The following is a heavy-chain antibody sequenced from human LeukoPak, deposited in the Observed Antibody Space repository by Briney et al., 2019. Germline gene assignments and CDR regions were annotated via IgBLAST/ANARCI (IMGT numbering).Heavy chain of an antibody. J-gene: IGHJ4*02. CDR3: ARIAYYYDSSGYLIDY. D-gene: IGHD3-22*01. CDR1: GFTFSDYY. V-gene: IGHV3-11*01. CDR2: ISSSGSTI. Sequence: PGGSLRLSCAASGFTFSDYYMSWIRQAPGKGLEWVSYISSSGSTIYYADSVKGRFTISRDNAKNSLYLQMNSLRAEDTAVYYCARIAYYYDSSGYLIDYWGQGTLVTVSS.